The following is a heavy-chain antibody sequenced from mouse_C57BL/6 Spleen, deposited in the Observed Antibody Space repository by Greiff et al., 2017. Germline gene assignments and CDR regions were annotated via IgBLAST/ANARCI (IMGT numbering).Heavy chain of an antibody. CDR3: ARDDYDWYFDV. D-gene: IGHD2-4*01. CDR1: GYAFSSYW. V-gene: IGHV1-80*01. Sequence: QVQLQQSGAELVKPGASVKISCKASGYAFSSYWMNWVKQRPGKGLEWIEQIYPGDGDTNYNGKFKGKATLTADKSSSTAYMQLSSLTSEDSAVYFCARDDYDWYFDVWGTGTTVTVSS. J-gene: IGHJ1*03. CDR2: IYPGDGDT.